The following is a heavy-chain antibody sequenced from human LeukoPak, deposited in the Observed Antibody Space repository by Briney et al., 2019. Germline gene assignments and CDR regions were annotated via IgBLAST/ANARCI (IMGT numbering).Heavy chain of an antibody. J-gene: IGHJ3*01. CDR3: ARVPGGGTAAN. CDR1: GGSVSSGSYY. CDR2: IYYSGST. Sequence: PSETLSLTCTVSGGSVSSGSYYWSWIRQPPGKGLEWIGYIYYSGSTNYNPSLKSRVTISVDMSKKQFSLRLSSVTTADTAVYYCARVPGGGTAANWGQGTMVTVSS. V-gene: IGHV4-61*01. D-gene: IGHD1-7*01.